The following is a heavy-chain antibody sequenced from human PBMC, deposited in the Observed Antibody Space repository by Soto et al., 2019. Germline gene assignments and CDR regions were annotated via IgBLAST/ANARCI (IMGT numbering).Heavy chain of an antibody. V-gene: IGHV3-74*01. J-gene: IGHJ4*02. CDR1: GFTFSTYW. Sequence: EVQLVESGGGLVQPGGSLRLSCAASGFTFSTYWMHWVRQAPEKGLAWVSRINTVGNYTSYADSVKGRFTISRDNAKNTLFLQMNSLRVDDTAVYYCYGRLGYWGQGTLVTVSS. D-gene: IGHD4-17*01. CDR3: YGRLGY. CDR2: INTVGNYT.